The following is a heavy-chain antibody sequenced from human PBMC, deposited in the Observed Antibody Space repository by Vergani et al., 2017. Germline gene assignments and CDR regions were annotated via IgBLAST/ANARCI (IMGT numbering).Heavy chain of an antibody. D-gene: IGHD2-15*01. CDR3: AKEGGGYCSGGTCYPEY. J-gene: IGHJ4*02. CDR2: IRSDESRR. Sequence: VQLVESGGGLVQPGGSLRLSCAASGFTFNSYCMHWVRQAPGKGLVWVASIRSDESRRYYGDSMEGPFTISRDNSKNTLYLQMKSLRPEDTAVYYCAKEGGGYCSGGTCYPEYWGQGTLVIVSS. V-gene: IGHV3-30*02. CDR1: GFTFNSYC.